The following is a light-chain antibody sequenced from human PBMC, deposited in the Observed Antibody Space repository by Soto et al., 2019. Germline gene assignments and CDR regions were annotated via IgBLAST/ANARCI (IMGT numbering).Light chain of an antibody. CDR3: QQYSYWWA. CDR1: QSISSH. Sequence: EIVMTQSPATLSVSPGETATLSCWASQSISSHLAWYQQKPGQTPSLLIYGASTRATGIPARFSGSGFGTEFTLTISSLQSEDSAVYYCQQYSYWWAFGQGTKVEIK. V-gene: IGKV3-15*01. CDR2: GAS. J-gene: IGKJ1*01.